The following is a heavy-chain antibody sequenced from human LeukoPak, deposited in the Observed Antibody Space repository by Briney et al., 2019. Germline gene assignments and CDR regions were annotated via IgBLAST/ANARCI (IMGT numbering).Heavy chain of an antibody. CDR1: GGSFSGYY. J-gene: IGHJ4*02. CDR3: ARSPVAAAVPFDN. V-gene: IGHV4-34*01. D-gene: IGHD6-13*01. Sequence: TSETLSLTCAVYGGSFSGYYWSWIRQPPGKGLEWIGEINHSGSTNYNPSLKTRVTISADTSKNQFSLKLTSVTATDTAVYYCARSPVAAAVPFDNWGQGTLVTVSS. CDR2: INHSGST.